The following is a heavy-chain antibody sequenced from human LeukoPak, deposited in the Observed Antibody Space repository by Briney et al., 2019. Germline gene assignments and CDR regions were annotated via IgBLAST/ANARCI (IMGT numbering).Heavy chain of an antibody. V-gene: IGHV1-8*02. CDR3: ARVWCSSTNCLNGWFDP. D-gene: IGHD2-2*01. CDR1: RYTFTTYD. Sequence: AASVKVSCKASRYTFTTYDIHWVRQAAGQGLEWMGWMNPNSGNTGYAQKFQGRVTMTRNTSISTAYMELSSLRSEDTAVYYCARVWCSSTNCLNGWFDPWGQGTLVTVSS. CDR2: MNPNSGNT. J-gene: IGHJ5*02.